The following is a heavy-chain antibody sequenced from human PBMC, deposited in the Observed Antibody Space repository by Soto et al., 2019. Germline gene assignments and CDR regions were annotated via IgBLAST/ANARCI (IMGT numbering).Heavy chain of an antibody. Sequence: GVSLRLSCEVSGLNFSSNAMSWVRQAPGKGLEWVSSISGNGANRNYADSVKGRFTISTDNARSTLDLQMNSRRAEDTAVYYCDKLINNDSDYSGQGTLVTVSS. CDR2: ISGNGANR. J-gene: IGHJ4*02. CDR3: DKLINNDSDY. CDR1: GLNFSSNA. V-gene: IGHV3-23*01.